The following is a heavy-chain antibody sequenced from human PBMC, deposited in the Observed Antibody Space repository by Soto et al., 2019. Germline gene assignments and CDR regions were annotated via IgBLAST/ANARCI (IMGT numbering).Heavy chain of an antibody. V-gene: IGHV4-34*01. J-gene: IGHJ4*02. Sequence: SETLSLTCAVYGGSFSGYYWSWIRQPPEKGLEWIGDINHSGSTNYNPSLKSRVTISVDKSKNQFTLQLTSVTVADTAVYYCATSYGNAWYTFWGQGTQVTVSS. CDR3: ATSYGNAWYTF. CDR1: GGSFSGYY. D-gene: IGHD6-13*01. CDR2: INHSGST.